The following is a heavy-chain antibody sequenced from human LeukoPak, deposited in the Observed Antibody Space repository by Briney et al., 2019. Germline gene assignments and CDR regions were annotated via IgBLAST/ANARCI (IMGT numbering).Heavy chain of an antibody. V-gene: IGHV4-4*09. CDR1: GGSISSYY. CDR3: ARSQRSYSSPYDY. D-gene: IGHD1-26*01. J-gene: IGHJ4*02. CDR2: IYTSGST. Sequence: SETLSLTCTVSGGSISSYYWSWIRQPPGKGLEWIGYIYTSGSTNYNPSPKSRVTISVDTSKNQFSLKLSSVTAADTAVYYCARSQRSYSSPYDYWGQGTLVTVSS.